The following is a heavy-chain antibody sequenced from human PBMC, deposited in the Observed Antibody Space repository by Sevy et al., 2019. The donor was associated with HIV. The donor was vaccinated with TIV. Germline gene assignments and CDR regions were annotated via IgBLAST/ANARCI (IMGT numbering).Heavy chain of an antibody. CDR2: ISYDGSNK. J-gene: IGHJ4*01. CDR1: GFSFRSYG. CDR3: AKQDNWNDFPFDY. Sequence: GGSLRLSCAASGFSFRSYGMHWVRQAPGKGLEWVAVISYDGSNKHYADSVKGRFTISRDNSKNTLYLQMNSLRAEDTAVYYCAKQDNWNDFPFDYWGHGTLVTVSS. V-gene: IGHV3-30*18. D-gene: IGHD1-1*01.